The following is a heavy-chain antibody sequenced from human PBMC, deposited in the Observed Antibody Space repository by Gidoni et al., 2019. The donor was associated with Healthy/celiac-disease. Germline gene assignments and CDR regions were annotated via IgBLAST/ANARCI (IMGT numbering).Heavy chain of an antibody. CDR1: GSTLSSHS. CDR2: ISSSSSYI. Sequence: EVQLVESGGGLVKPGGAPRLSCAASGSTLSSHSMNWVRQAPGKGLEWVSSISSSSSYIYYADSVKGRFTISRDNAKNSLYLQMNSLRAEDTAVYYCAREYEFYYDSSGYYGGWFDPWGQGTLVTVSS. D-gene: IGHD3-22*01. J-gene: IGHJ5*02. V-gene: IGHV3-21*01. CDR3: AREYEFYYDSSGYYGGWFDP.